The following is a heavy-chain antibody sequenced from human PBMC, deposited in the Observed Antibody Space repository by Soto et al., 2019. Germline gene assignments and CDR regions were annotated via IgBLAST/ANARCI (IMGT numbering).Heavy chain of an antibody. D-gene: IGHD3-22*01. Sequence: QAQLVQSGAEVKKPGSSVKVSCKASVGIFSSYAISWVRQAPGQGLEWMGGIIPIFGTANYAQKFQGRVTITEDESTNTAYMDLSSLKSEDTAIYYCARGVSGYVWFNEFWGQGTLVTVSS. V-gene: IGHV1-69*01. CDR3: ARGVSGYVWFNEF. CDR1: VGIFSSYA. J-gene: IGHJ4*02. CDR2: IIPIFGTA.